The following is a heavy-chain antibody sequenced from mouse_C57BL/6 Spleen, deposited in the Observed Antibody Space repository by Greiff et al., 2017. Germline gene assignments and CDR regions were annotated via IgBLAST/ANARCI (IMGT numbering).Heavy chain of an antibody. D-gene: IGHD2-1*01. CDR3: ARDRGNDAMDY. CDR2: INYDGSST. V-gene: IGHV5-16*01. CDR1: GFTFSDYY. J-gene: IGHJ4*01. Sequence: EVMLVESEGGLVQPGSSMKLSCTASGFTFSDYYMAWVRPVPEKGLEWVANINYDGSSTYYLDSLKSRFIISRDNAKNILYLQMSSLKSEDTATYYCARDRGNDAMDYWGQGTSVTVSS.